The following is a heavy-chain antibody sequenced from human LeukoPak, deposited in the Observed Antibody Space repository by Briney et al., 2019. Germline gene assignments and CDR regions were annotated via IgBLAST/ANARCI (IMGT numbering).Heavy chain of an antibody. J-gene: IGHJ4*02. CDR3: ARVARGNYYHFDS. D-gene: IGHD1-26*01. Sequence: GGSLRLSCATSGFTFSTYSLTWVRQAPGRGLEWVSYISSSSETTSYADSVKGRFTSSRDYAKNSLYLQMTSLRAEDTAVYYCARVARGNYYHFDSWGREPWSPSPQ. CDR1: GFTFSTYS. CDR2: ISSSSETT. V-gene: IGHV3-48*04.